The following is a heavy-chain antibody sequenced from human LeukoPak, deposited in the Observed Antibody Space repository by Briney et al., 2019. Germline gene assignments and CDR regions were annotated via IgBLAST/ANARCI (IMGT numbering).Heavy chain of an antibody. D-gene: IGHD6-19*01. CDR3: ARVYGSGWYGGAYYFDY. CDR1: GYTFTSYD. Sequence: VASVKVSCKASGYTFTSYDINWVRQATGQGLEWMGWMNPNSGNTGYAQKFQGRVTITRNTSISTAYMELSSLRSEDTAVYYCARVYGSGWYGGAYYFDYWGQGTLVTVSS. J-gene: IGHJ4*02. CDR2: MNPNSGNT. V-gene: IGHV1-8*03.